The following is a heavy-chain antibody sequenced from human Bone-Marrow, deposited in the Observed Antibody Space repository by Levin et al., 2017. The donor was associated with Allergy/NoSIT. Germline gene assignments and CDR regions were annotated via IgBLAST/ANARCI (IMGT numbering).Heavy chain of an antibody. D-gene: IGHD5-12*01. J-gene: IGHJ1*01. CDR1: GFTFSYYW. CDR3: VRDAWVATTPFEYFEN. V-gene: IGHV3-74*01. CDR2: ISGDGSRT. Sequence: ASVKVSCAASGFTFSYYWMHWVRQAPGKGLVWVSRISGDGSRTFYADSVKGRFTISRDNAKNTLYLQMNSLTAEDTAMYYCVRDAWVATTPFEYFENWGQGTLVTVSS.